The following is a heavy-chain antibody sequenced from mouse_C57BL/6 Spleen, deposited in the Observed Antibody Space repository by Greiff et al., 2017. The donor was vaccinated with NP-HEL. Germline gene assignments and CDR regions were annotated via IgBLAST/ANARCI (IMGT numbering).Heavy chain of an antibody. D-gene: IGHD2-4*01. CDR1: GYTFTDYY. CDR3: ARSIYYDYDNFDY. V-gene: IGHV1-26*01. Sequence: VQLQQSGPELVKPGASVKISCKASGYTFTDYYMNWVKQSHGKSLEWIGDINPNNGGTSYNQKFKGKATLTVDKSSSTAYMELRSLTSEDSAVYYCARSIYYDYDNFDYWGQGTTLTVSS. CDR2: INPNNGGT. J-gene: IGHJ2*01.